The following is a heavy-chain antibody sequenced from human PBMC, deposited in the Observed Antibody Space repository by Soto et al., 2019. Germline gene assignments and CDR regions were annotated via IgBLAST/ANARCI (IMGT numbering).Heavy chain of an antibody. CDR1: GFTFSSYA. CDR3: AKSAYNSGWPYYFDY. J-gene: IGHJ4*02. V-gene: IGHV3-30-3*01. CDR2: ISYDGSNK. Sequence: PGGSLRLSCAAAGFTFSSYAMHWVRQAPGKGLEWVAVISYDGSNKYYADSVKGRFTISRDNSKNTLYLQMSSLRAEDTAAYYCAKSAYNSGWPYYFDYWGQGTLVTVSS. D-gene: IGHD6-19*01.